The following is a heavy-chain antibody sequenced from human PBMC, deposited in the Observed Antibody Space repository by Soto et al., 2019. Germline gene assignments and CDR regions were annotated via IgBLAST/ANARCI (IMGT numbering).Heavy chain of an antibody. CDR2: IIPILGIA. D-gene: IGHD5-12*01. Sequence: QVQLVQSGAEVKKPGSSVKVSCKASGDTFSSYTISWVRQAPGQGLEWMGRIIPILGIANYAQKFQGRVTITADKSTSTAYMELSSLRSEDTAVYYCAGRDGYPGYFDYWGQGTLVTVSS. V-gene: IGHV1-69*02. CDR1: GDTFSSYT. CDR3: AGRDGYPGYFDY. J-gene: IGHJ4*02.